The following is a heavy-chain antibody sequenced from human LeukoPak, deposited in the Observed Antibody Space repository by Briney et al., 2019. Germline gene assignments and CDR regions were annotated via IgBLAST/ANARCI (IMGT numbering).Heavy chain of an antibody. J-gene: IGHJ4*02. CDR3: ARDGLRLGELSPTPDY. V-gene: IGHV1-18*01. D-gene: IGHD3-16*02. CDR1: GYTFTSYG. Sequence: ASVKVSCKASGYTFTSYGISWVRQAPGQGLEGMGWISAYNGNTNYAQKLQGRVTMTTDTSTSTAYMELRSLRSDDTAVYYCARDGLRLGELSPTPDYWGQGTLVTVSS. CDR2: ISAYNGNT.